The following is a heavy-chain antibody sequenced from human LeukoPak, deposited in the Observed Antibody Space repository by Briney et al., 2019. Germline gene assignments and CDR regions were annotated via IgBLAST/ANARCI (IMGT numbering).Heavy chain of an antibody. Sequence: GGSLRLSCAVSGFAFGSEAMSWVRQSPARGLEWVASISPGGGTTYYADYVKGRFTISRDNSKNSLFVQMNSLRADDTAVYYCARGHHMVTTIRGLSYFDSWGQGTLVTVSS. CDR3: ARGHHMVTTIRGLSYFDS. J-gene: IGHJ4*02. D-gene: IGHD5-12*01. CDR1: GFAFGSEA. CDR2: ISPGGGTT. V-gene: IGHV3-23*01.